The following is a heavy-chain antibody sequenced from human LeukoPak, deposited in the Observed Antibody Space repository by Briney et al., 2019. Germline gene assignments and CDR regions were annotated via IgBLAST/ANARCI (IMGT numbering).Heavy chain of an antibody. CDR3: ARDLWNFYDDSGYNRDFDS. CDR1: TSR. Sequence: ASVKVSCKATSRISWVRQAPGQGLEWMGWIGTYGSDTHYAQKFQGRITVTTDTSTSTVYMELRNLRSDDTAVYYCARDLWNFYDDSGYNRDFDSWGQGTLVTVSS. J-gene: IGHJ5*01. CDR2: IGTYGSDT. V-gene: IGHV1-18*01. D-gene: IGHD3-22*01.